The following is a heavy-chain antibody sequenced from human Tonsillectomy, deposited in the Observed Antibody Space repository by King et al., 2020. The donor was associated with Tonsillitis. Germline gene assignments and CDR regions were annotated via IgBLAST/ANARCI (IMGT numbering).Heavy chain of an antibody. J-gene: IGHJ6*02. D-gene: IGHD1-26*01. CDR2: IYSDAGT. Sequence: VQLVESGGGLVQPGGSLRLSCAASGFTVSSNYMSWVRQAPGKGLEWVSVIYSDAGTYYADSVKGRFTISRHNSKNTLYLQMSSLRTEDTAMYYCAMISTSWAPYYYAMDVWGQGTKVTVSS. CDR3: AMISTSWAPYYYAMDV. CDR1: GFTVSSNY. V-gene: IGHV3-53*04.